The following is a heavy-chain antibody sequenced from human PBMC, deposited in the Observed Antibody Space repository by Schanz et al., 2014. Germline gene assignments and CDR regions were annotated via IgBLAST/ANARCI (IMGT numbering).Heavy chain of an antibody. D-gene: IGHD2-15*01. CDR3: ARGGGPEDVFDI. J-gene: IGHJ3*02. CDR1: GGTFSTYT. V-gene: IGHV1-69*02. Sequence: QVQLVQSGAEVKKPGSSVKVSCKASGGTFSTYTISWVRQAPGQGLEWMGRIIPIHGIVNYAQRFQDRVRITADKSTFTAYMDVSSLRSDDTAVYYCARGGGPEDVFDIWGQGTILTVSS. CDR2: IIPIHGIV.